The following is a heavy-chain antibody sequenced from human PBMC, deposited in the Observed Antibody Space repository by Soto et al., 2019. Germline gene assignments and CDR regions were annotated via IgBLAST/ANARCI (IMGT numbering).Heavy chain of an antibody. J-gene: IGHJ4*02. CDR2: IYSGGST. D-gene: IGHD5-12*01. V-gene: IGHV3-66*01. Sequence: PGGSLRLSCAASGFTVSSNYMSWVRQAPGKGLEWVSVIYSGGSTYYADSVKGRFTISRDNSKNTLYLQMNSLRAEDTAVYYCARDPFSGYDPPGYFDYWGQGTLVTVSS. CDR1: GFTVSSNY. CDR3: ARDPFSGYDPPGYFDY.